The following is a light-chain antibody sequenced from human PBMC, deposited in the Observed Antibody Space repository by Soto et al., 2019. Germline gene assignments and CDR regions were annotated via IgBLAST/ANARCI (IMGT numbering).Light chain of an antibody. CDR2: DVS. CDR3: SSYTGSAALVI. V-gene: IGLV2-14*03. J-gene: IGLJ2*01. CDR1: SIDVGGYNY. Sequence: QSALTQPASVSGSLGQSITISCTGTSIDVGGYNYVSWYQQHPGQAPKLLIYDVSHRPSGISYRFSRSKSGNTASLTISGLQAEDEADYYCSSYTGSAALVIFGGGTKLTVL.